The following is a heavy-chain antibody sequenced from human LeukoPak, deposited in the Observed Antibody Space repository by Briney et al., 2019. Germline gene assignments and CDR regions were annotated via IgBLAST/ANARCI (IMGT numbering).Heavy chain of an antibody. Sequence: SETLSLTCAVYGGSFSGYYWSWIRQPPGKGLEWIGEINHSGSTNYNPSLKSRVTISVDTSKNQFSLKLSSVTAADTAVYYCAREIRSYGSGSYYNRGYYYYYGMDVWGKGTTVTVSS. J-gene: IGHJ6*04. D-gene: IGHD3-10*01. CDR2: INHSGST. CDR3: AREIRSYGSGSYYNRGYYYYYGMDV. CDR1: GGSFSGYY. V-gene: IGHV4-34*01.